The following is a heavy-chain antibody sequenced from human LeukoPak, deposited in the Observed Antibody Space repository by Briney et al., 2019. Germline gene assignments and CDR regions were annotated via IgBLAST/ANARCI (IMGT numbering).Heavy chain of an antibody. CDR1: GFTFNTYA. CDR3: AKPSRGFGEGMGAFDI. CDR2: ISDSGGSA. V-gene: IGHV3-23*01. Sequence: QPGGSLRLSCAASGFTFNTYAMSWVRQAPGKGLEWVSAISDSGGSAYYADSVKGRFTISRDNSKNTLYLQMNSLRAEDTAVYYCAKPSRGFGEGMGAFDIWGQGTMVTVSS. J-gene: IGHJ3*02. D-gene: IGHD3-10*01.